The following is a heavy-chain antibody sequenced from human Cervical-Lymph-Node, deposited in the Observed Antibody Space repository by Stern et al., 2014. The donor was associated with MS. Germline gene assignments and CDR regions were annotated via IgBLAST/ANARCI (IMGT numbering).Heavy chain of an antibody. CDR2: ISYHGRDK. V-gene: IGHV3-30-3*01. D-gene: IGHD5-18*01. Sequence: VQLGESGGDVVQPGRALRLACEVSGFTFSRYAIHWVRQAPGKGLEWVAFISYHGRDKYYAESVRGRFSISRDNSKNTVFLHMDSLGPQDTAIYYCTRQDQQLVTFDYWGQGTLVSVSS. J-gene: IGHJ4*02. CDR3: TRQDQQLVTFDY. CDR1: GFTFSRYA.